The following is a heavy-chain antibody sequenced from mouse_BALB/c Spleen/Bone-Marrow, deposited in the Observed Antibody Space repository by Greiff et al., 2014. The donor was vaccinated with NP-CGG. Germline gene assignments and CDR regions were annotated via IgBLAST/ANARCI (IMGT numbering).Heavy chain of an antibody. Sequence: EVNVVESGGGLVKPGGSLKLSRAASGFTFSSYAMSWVRQTPEKRLEWVASISSGGSTYYPDSVKGRFTISRDNARNILYLQMSSLRSEDTAMYYCARGGGWLLSFDYWGQGTTLTVSS. D-gene: IGHD2-3*01. CDR3: ARGGGWLLSFDY. CDR1: GFTFSSYA. CDR2: ISSGGST. J-gene: IGHJ2*01. V-gene: IGHV5-6-5*01.